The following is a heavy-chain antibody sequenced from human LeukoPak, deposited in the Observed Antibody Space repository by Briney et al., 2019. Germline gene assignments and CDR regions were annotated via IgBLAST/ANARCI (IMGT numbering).Heavy chain of an antibody. Sequence: GGSLRLSCAASGFTFSSDGMHWVRQAPGKGLEWVAFIRYDGYVKYYADSVKGRFTISRDNSINTLYLQMNSLRAEDTAVYYCARGEPLDYWGQGTLVTVSS. CDR1: GFTFSSDG. CDR3: ARGEPLDY. J-gene: IGHJ4*02. V-gene: IGHV3-30*02. CDR2: IRYDGYVK. D-gene: IGHD1-26*01.